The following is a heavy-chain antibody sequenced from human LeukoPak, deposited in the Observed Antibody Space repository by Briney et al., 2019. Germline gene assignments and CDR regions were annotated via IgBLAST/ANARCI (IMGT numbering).Heavy chain of an antibody. CDR3: ARATDTAIPFDY. Sequence: SETLSLTCTVSGYSISSGYYWGWIRQPPGKGLEWIGSIYHSGSTYYNPSLKSRVTISVDTSKNQFSLKLSSVTAADTAVYYCARATDTAIPFDYWGQGTLVTVSS. CDR2: IYHSGST. D-gene: IGHD5-18*01. CDR1: GYSISSGYY. V-gene: IGHV4-38-2*02. J-gene: IGHJ4*02.